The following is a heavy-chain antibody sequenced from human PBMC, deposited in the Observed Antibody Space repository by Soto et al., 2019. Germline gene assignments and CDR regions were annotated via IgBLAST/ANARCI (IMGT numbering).Heavy chain of an antibody. Sequence: SVKVSCKASGFTFTSSAVQWVRQARGQRVEWIGWIVVGRGNRNYAQKFQERVTITRDMSTSTAYMELSNLRSEDPAVYCCAAEGPRWDLPNGYWGQGTLVPVSS. CDR2: IVVGRGNR. CDR3: AAEGPRWDLPNGY. V-gene: IGHV1-58*01. CDR1: GFTFTSSA. D-gene: IGHD1-26*01. J-gene: IGHJ1*01.